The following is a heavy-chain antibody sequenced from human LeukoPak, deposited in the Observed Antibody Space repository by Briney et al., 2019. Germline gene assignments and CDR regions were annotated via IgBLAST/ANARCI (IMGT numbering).Heavy chain of an antibody. CDR1: GGAFSGYY. CDR2: INHSGST. Sequence: KPSETLSLTCAVYGGAFSGYYWSWIRQPPGKGLEWIGEINHSGSTNYNPSLKSRVTISVDTSKNQFSLKLSSVTAAATAVYYCARGFWSGYSVVSYYYGMDVWGQGTTITVSS. CDR3: ARGFWSGYSVVSYYYGMDV. V-gene: IGHV4-34*01. J-gene: IGHJ6*02. D-gene: IGHD3-3*01.